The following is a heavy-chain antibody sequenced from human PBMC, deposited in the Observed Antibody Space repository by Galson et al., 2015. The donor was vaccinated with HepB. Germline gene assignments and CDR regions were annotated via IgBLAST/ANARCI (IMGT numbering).Heavy chain of an antibody. Sequence: SCAASGFTFSSYWMSWVRQAPGKGLEWVANIKEDGSEKYYVDSEKGRFTISRDNAKNSLYLQMNSLRAEDTAIYYCARGPTYYDFWSAYYYFDYWGQGTLVTVSS. CDR3: ARGPTYYDFWSAYYYFDY. V-gene: IGHV3-7*03. J-gene: IGHJ4*02. CDR2: IKEDGSEK. D-gene: IGHD3-3*01. CDR1: GFTFSSYW.